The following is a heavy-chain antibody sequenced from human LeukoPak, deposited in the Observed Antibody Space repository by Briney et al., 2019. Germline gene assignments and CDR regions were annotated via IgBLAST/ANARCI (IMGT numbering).Heavy chain of an antibody. CDR2: TRNKANSYTT. D-gene: IGHD5-18*01. CDR3: ARDLTPWSSYGSFDY. CDR1: GFTFSDHY. J-gene: IGHJ4*02. Sequence: GGSLRLSCAASGFTFSDHYMDWVRQAPGKGLEWVGRTRNKANSYTTEYAASVKGRFTISRDDSKNSLYLQMNSLKTEDTALYYCARDLTPWSSYGSFDYWGQGTLVTVSS. V-gene: IGHV3-72*01.